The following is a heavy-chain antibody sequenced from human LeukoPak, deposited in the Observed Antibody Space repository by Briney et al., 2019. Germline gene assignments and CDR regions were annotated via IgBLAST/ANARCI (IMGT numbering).Heavy chain of an antibody. V-gene: IGHV3-30*02. Sequence: GGSLRLSCAASGFTFSSYGMHWVRQAPGKGLEWVAFIRYDGSNKYYADSVKGRFTISRDNPKNTLYLQMNSLRAEDTAVYYCAKDPDPYSGSYLPALYFDYWGQGTLVTVSS. D-gene: IGHD1-26*01. CDR1: GFTFSSYG. J-gene: IGHJ4*02. CDR2: IRYDGSNK. CDR3: AKDPDPYSGSYLPALYFDY.